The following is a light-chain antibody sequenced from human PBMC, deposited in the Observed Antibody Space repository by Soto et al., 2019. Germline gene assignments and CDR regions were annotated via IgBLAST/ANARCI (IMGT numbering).Light chain of an antibody. CDR1: QSVSSNY. J-gene: IGKJ2*01. CDR3: QQYANLPFT. Sequence: EIVLTQSPGTLPLSPGERATLSCRASQSVSSNYLVWYQQKPGQAPRPLIYGASSRATGIPDRFSGSGSGTDFTLTSSRLEPEDFAVYYCQQYANLPFTFGRGTKLEIK. V-gene: IGKV3-20*01. CDR2: GAS.